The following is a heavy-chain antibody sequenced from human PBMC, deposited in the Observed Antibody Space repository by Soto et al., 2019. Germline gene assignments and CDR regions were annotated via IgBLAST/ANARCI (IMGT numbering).Heavy chain of an antibody. V-gene: IGHV1-18*01. CDR1: GYTFSSYG. D-gene: IGHD6-6*01. Sequence: SVKVSCKASGYTFSSYGFSWVRQAPGQGLEWMGWISGYNGNTNYAERLQGRVTMTTDTSTSTAYMELKSLRYDDTAEYYCAREGQLGYWGQGTPVTVSS. CDR2: ISGYNGNT. J-gene: IGHJ4*02. CDR3: AREGQLGY.